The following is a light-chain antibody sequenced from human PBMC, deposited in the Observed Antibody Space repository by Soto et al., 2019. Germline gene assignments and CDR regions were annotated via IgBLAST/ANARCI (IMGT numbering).Light chain of an antibody. CDR1: SSNIGSNV. Sequence: QSVLTQPPPASGAPGQRVTISCSGSSSNIGSNVVNWYQQFPGTAPKLLMFSNDQRPSGVPDRFSGSKSGTSASLAISGLQSEDGADYYCASWDDSLNGPYVFGTGTKVTVL. J-gene: IGLJ1*01. V-gene: IGLV1-44*01. CDR3: ASWDDSLNGPYV. CDR2: SND.